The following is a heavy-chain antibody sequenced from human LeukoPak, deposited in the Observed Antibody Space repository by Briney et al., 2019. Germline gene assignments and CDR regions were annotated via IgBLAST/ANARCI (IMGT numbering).Heavy chain of an antibody. CDR3: ARGVFFDG. V-gene: IGHV4-31*03. J-gene: IGHJ6*02. D-gene: IGHD3-10*02. CDR2: IYYSGSA. Sequence: TLSLTCTVSGGSLSSGGHYWTWLRQHPGTGLEWVGYIYYSGSAYYNPSLNSRVIISVDSSHKQFSLQLRSVTAADTAVYYCARGVFFDGGGQGTPVT. CDR1: GGSLSSGGHY.